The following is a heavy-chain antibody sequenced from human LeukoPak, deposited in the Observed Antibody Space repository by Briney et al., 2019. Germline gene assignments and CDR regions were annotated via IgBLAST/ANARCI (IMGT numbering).Heavy chain of an antibody. CDR1: GYTFTRNY. CDR2: INPRGGST. D-gene: IGHD2-2*02. V-gene: IGHV1-46*01. CDR3: AREAADYTFSFDF. Sequence: ASVKVSCKASGYTFTRNYMHWVRQAPGQGVEWMGIINPRGGSTTYAQKFQGRLTMTRDTSTSTVYMELSSLRAEDTAVYYCAREAADYTFSFDFWGQGTLVTVSS. J-gene: IGHJ4*02.